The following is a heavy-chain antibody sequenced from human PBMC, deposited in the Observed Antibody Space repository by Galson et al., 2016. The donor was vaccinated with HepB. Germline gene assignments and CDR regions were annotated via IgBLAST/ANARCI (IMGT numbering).Heavy chain of an antibody. J-gene: IGHJ6*04. Sequence: SLRLSCAASGFTFSDYWMTWVRQAPGKGLEWVAGIKSDGSDQYYLDSVKGRFTISRDNAKNSLYLQMRSLRAEDTAVYFCARGGAWYGMDVWGKGTTVTVSS. CDR3: ARGGAWYGMDV. CDR2: IKSDGSDQ. CDR1: GFTFSDYW. V-gene: IGHV3-7*04. D-gene: IGHD1-26*01.